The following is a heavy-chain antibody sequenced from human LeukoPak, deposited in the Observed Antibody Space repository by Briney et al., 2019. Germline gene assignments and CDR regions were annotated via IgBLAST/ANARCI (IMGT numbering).Heavy chain of an antibody. D-gene: IGHD3-22*01. CDR1: GDSVSSNSAA. CDR2: TYYRSKWYN. CDR3: ARSPEAYDSCGCDY. J-gene: IGHJ4*02. V-gene: IGHV6-1*01. Sequence: SQTLSLTCAISGDSVSSNSAAWNWIRQSPSRGLEWLGRTYYRSKWYNDYAISVKSRITINPDTTKNQFSLQLNSVTPEDTAVYYCARSPEAYDSCGCDYWGQGTLVTVSS.